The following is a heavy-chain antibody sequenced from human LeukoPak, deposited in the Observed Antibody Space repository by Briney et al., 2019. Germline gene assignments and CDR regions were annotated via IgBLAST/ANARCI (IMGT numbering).Heavy chain of an antibody. J-gene: IGHJ3*02. D-gene: IGHD3-3*01. CDR2: INPSGGST. Sequence: ASVKVSCKASGYTFTSYYMHWVRQAPGQGLEWMGIINPSGGSTSYAQKFQGRVTMTRDTSTSTVYMELSSLRSEDTAVYYCARGLRFLEWSDAFDIWGQGTMVTVSS. CDR1: GYTFTSYY. CDR3: ARGLRFLEWSDAFDI. V-gene: IGHV1-46*01.